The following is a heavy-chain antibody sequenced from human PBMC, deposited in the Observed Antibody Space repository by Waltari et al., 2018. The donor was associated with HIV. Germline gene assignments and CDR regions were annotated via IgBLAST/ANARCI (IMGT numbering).Heavy chain of an antibody. J-gene: IGHJ6*02. V-gene: IGHV3-23*01. D-gene: IGHD5-18*01. CDR1: GFTFGSYA. CDR2: ISGSCGST. Sequence: EVQLLESGGGSVQPGGSLRLSCAASGFTFGSYAMNWVRQGPGKGLGWVYSISGSCGSTYSADSVKGRFTISRDNAKNTLYLQMNSLRAEDTAVYYCAKTRGYTYAYPRPNYGMDVWGQGTTVTVSS. CDR3: AKTRGYTYAYPRPNYGMDV.